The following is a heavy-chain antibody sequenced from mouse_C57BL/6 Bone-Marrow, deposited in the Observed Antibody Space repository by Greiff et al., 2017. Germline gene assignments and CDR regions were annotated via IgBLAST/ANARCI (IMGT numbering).Heavy chain of an antibody. Sequence: EVKLVESGGDLVKPGGSLKLSCAASGFTFSSYCMSWVRQTPDNRLEWVATISSGGSYTYYPDSVKGRFTISRDNAKNTLYLQMSSLNSEDTAMYYCARPLYYYGSSYFDNWGQGTTLTVTS. CDR2: ISSGGSYT. D-gene: IGHD1-1*01. V-gene: IGHV5-6*02. CDR1: GFTFSSYC. J-gene: IGHJ2*01. CDR3: ARPLYYYGSSYFDN.